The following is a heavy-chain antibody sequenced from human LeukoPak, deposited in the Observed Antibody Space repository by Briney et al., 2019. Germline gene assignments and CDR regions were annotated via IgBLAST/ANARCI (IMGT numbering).Heavy chain of an antibody. J-gene: IGHJ6*03. CDR3: ARDAGSSWLNDDYYYMDV. D-gene: IGHD6-13*01. Sequence: PSETLSLTCTVSGGSISSSSYYWGWIRQPPGKGLEWIGSIYYSGSTYYNPSLKSRVTISVDTSKNQFSLKLSSVTAADTAVYYCARDAGSSWLNDDYYYMDVWGKGTTVTVSS. V-gene: IGHV4-39*07. CDR2: IYYSGST. CDR1: GGSISSSSYY.